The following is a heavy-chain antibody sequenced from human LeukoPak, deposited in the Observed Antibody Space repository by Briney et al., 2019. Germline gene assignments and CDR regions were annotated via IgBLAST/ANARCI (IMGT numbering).Heavy chain of an antibody. CDR3: ARVRPSSSSSPFDY. CDR2: IYTSGST. CDR1: GGSFSGYY. D-gene: IGHD6-6*01. Sequence: SETLSLTCAVYGGSFSGYYWSWIRQPAGKGLEWIGRIYTSGSTNYNPSLKSRVTMSVDTSKNQFSLKLSSVTAADTAVYYRARVRPSSSSSPFDYWGQGTLVTVSS. J-gene: IGHJ4*02. V-gene: IGHV4-59*10.